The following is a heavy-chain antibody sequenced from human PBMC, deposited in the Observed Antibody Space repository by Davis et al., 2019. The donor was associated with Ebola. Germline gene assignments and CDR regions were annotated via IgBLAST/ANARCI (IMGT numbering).Heavy chain of an antibody. CDR1: GFTFSSYW. V-gene: IGHV3-74*01. CDR3: AKDTSHIWFDV. J-gene: IGHJ3*01. CDR2: INSDGSST. Sequence: GESLKISCAASGFTFSSYWMHWVRQAPGKGLVWVSRINSDGSSTSYADSVKGRFTISRDNSKNTLHLQMNSLRVEDTAIYYCAKDTSHIWFDVWGQGTMVTVSS. D-gene: IGHD1-26*01.